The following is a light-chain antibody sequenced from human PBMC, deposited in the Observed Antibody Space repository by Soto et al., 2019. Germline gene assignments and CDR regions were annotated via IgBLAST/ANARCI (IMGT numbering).Light chain of an antibody. V-gene: IGKV1-5*01. J-gene: IGKJ1*01. CDR3: QQYNTYWET. CDR1: QSISSW. Sequence: DIQMTQSPSTLSASVGARVPITCRASQSISSWLAWYQQKPGKAPKLLIYDASSLESGVPSRFSGSASGTEFTLTISSLQPDDFATYYCQQYNTYWETFGQGTKVDNK. CDR2: DAS.